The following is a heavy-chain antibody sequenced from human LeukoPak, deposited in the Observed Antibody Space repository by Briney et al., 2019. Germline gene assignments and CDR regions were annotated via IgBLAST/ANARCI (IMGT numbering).Heavy chain of an antibody. J-gene: IGHJ4*02. Sequence: PGGSLRLSCAASGFTFSSYGMHWVRQASGKGLEWVAVIWYDGSNKYYADSVKGRFTISRDNAKNTLYLQVNNLRAEDTAVYYCARGPNSNWSGLDFWGQGTLLTVSS. CDR1: GFTFSSYG. D-gene: IGHD6-6*01. CDR2: IWYDGSNK. CDR3: ARGPNSNWSGLDF. V-gene: IGHV3-33*03.